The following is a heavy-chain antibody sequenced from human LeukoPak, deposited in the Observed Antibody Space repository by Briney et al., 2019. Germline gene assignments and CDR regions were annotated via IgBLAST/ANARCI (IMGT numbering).Heavy chain of an antibody. D-gene: IGHD3-9*01. CDR1: GYTFTGYY. V-gene: IGHV1-2*02. Sequence: GASVKVSCKASGYTFTGYYMRWVRQAPGQGLEWMGWINPNSGGTNYAQKFQGRVTMTRDTSISTAYMELSRLRSDDTAVYYCARDSGRITIFLAVPNYFDYWGQGTLVTVSS. CDR2: INPNSGGT. CDR3: ARDSGRITIFLAVPNYFDY. J-gene: IGHJ4*02.